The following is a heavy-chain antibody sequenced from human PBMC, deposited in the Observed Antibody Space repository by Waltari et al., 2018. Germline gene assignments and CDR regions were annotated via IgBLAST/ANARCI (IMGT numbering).Heavy chain of an antibody. D-gene: IGHD6-13*01. CDR2: INWNGGST. J-gene: IGHJ4*02. CDR1: GFTFSSYA. CDR3: ARGSSSWYGVDY. V-gene: IGHV3-20*04. Sequence: EVQLVESGGGLVQTGGSLRLSCAASGFTFSSYAMSWVRQAPGKGLEWVSGINWNGGSTGYADSVKGRFTISRDNAKNSLYLQMNSLRAEDTALYYCARGSSSWYGVDYWGQGTLVTVSS.